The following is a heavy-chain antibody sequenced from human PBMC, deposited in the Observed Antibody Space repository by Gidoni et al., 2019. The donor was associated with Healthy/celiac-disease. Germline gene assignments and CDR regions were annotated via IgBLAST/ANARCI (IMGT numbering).Heavy chain of an antibody. CDR3: ARENYCSSTSCYTGIASENYYYYYGMDV. J-gene: IGHJ6*02. Sequence: QVQLQESGPGLVKPSQTLSLTCTVSGGSISSGGYYRSWIRQHPGKGLEWIVYIYYSGSTYYNPSLKSRVTISVDTSKNQFSLKLSSVTAADTAVYYCARENYCSSTSCYTGIASENYYYYYGMDVWGQGTTVTVSS. CDR2: IYYSGST. D-gene: IGHD2-2*02. V-gene: IGHV4-31*03. CDR1: GGSISSGGYY.